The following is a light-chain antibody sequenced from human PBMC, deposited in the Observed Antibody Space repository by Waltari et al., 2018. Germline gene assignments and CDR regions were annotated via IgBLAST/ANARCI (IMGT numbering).Light chain of an antibody. CDR1: QGISSY. V-gene: IGKV1-17*01. CDR3: LQHKSYPYT. Sequence: DIQMTQSPSSLSASVGDTVTITCRASQGISSYLNWFQQKPGKAPKLLMYAATTLQSGVPSRFSGSGSGTDFTLTISSRQPEDFAVYYCLQHKSYPYTFGQGTKVEI. J-gene: IGKJ2*01. CDR2: AAT.